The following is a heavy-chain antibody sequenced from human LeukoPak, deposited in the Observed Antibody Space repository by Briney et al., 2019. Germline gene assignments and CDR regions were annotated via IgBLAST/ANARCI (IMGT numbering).Heavy chain of an antibody. J-gene: IGHJ4*02. CDR1: GFTFGDYA. CDR2: INSDGSTT. V-gene: IGHV3-74*01. Sequence: GGSLRLSCTASGFTFGDYAMSWVRHAPGKGLVWVSRINSDGSTTSHADSVKGRFTISRDNAKNTLYLQMDSLRAEDTAVYFCARGVHYGSDYWGQGTLVTVSS. D-gene: IGHD4-17*01. CDR3: ARGVHYGSDY.